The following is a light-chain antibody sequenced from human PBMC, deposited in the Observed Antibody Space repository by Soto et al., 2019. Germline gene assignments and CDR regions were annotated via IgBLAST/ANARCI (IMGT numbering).Light chain of an antibody. Sequence: IQLTQSPSSMSASVGDRVTITCRASQGINRFLAWYQQKPGKAPKLLIYAASTLQTGVPARFSASGSGTEFTLTISSLQSEDFATYYCQQLERYPSTFGEGTKVDIK. CDR2: AAS. V-gene: IGKV1-9*01. CDR1: QGINRF. J-gene: IGKJ4*01. CDR3: QQLERYPST.